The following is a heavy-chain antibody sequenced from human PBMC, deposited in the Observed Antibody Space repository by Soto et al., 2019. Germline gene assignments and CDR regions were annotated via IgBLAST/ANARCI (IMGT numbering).Heavy chain of an antibody. CDR2: IYSGGST. D-gene: IGHD3-22*01. J-gene: IGHJ3*02. Sequence: GGSLRLSCAASGFTVISNYMSWVRQAPGKGLEWVSVIYSGGSTYYADSVKGRFTISRDNSKNTLYLQMNSLRAEDTAVYYCAREDASGYLDAFDIWGQGTMVTVSS. V-gene: IGHV3-53*01. CDR3: AREDASGYLDAFDI. CDR1: GFTVISNY.